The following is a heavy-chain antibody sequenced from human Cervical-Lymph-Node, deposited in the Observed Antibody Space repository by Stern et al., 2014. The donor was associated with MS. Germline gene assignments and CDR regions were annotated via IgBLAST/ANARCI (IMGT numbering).Heavy chain of an antibody. V-gene: IGHV1-46*01. CDR1: GYSFTSHY. Sequence: VQLVESGAEVKKPGASVKVSCKASGYSFTSHYMHWVRQAPGQGLEWVGIINRSGDSASYAQKLQGRVTMTRDTSTSTVYMELSSLRSEDTAVYYCASGTGSKRPTGNYWGQGTLVTVSS. CDR3: ASGTGSKRPTGNY. D-gene: IGHD3/OR15-3a*01. J-gene: IGHJ4*02. CDR2: INRSGDSA.